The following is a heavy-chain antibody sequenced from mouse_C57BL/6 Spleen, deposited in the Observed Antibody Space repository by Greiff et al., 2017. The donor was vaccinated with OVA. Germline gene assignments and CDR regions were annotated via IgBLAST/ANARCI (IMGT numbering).Heavy chain of an antibody. V-gene: IGHV5-9-1*02. D-gene: IGHD3-2*02. CDR3: TRDSSGFDY. CDR1: GFTFSSYA. Sequence: EVKLMESGEGLVKPGGSLKLSCAASGFTFSSYAMSWVRQTPEKRLEWVAYISSGGDYIYYADTVKGRFTISRDNARNTLYLQMSSLKSEDTAMYYCTRDSSGFDYWGQGTTLTVSS. CDR2: ISSGGDYI. J-gene: IGHJ2*01.